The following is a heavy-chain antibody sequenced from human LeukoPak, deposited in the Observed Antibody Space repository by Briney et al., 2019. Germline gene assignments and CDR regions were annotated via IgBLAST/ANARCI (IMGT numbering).Heavy chain of an antibody. D-gene: IGHD5-12*01. CDR3: VNSGYDSYQFGMVV. CDR2: ISSGGSAI. V-gene: IGHV3-48*02. Sequence: PGGSLRLSCAASGFTFSSHYMHWVRQAPGKGLEWVSHISSGGSAIYYADSVKGRFTISRDNAKNSLYLQMNSLRDEDTAVYYCVNSGYDSYQFGMVVWGQGTTVTVSS. CDR1: GFTFSSHY. J-gene: IGHJ6*02.